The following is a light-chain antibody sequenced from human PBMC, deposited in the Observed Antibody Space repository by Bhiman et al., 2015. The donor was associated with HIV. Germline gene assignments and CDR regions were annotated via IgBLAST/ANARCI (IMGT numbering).Light chain of an antibody. Sequence: SYELTQPPSVSASPGQTARITCSGDTLSKQYTYWYHQKPGQSPVLVIYEDTKRPSGIPERISGTNSGNTATLTISGTQAMDEADYYCQAWDSSAVVFGGGTKLTVL. J-gene: IGLJ2*01. CDR2: EDT. CDR1: TLSKQY. V-gene: IGLV3-1*01. CDR3: QAWDSSAVV.